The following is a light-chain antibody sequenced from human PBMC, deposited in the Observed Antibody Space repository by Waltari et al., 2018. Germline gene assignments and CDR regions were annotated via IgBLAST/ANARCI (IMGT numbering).Light chain of an antibody. V-gene: IGKV1-39*01. CDR1: QSISTF. CDR2: AAS. Sequence: DIQMTQSPSSLSASVGDRVTITCRASQSISTFLNWYQQKEGRAPKLLIYAASTLQRGVPSRFSGSGAGSDFTLTISSLQPEDSATYHCQESVSTPKGTFGPETKVEIK. J-gene: IGKJ3*01. CDR3: QESVSTPKGT.